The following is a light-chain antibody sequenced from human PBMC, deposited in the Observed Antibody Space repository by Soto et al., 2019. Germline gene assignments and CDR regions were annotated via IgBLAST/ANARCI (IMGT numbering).Light chain of an antibody. CDR3: TSYAGGNNV. V-gene: IGLV2-8*01. Sequence: QSVLTQPPSASGSPGQSVTISCTGTSSDVGGYNYVSWYQQYPGKVPKLMVYEVNKRPPGVPDRFSGSKSGNTASLTVSGLQAEDEADYYCTSYAGGNNVFGTGTKVTVL. J-gene: IGLJ1*01. CDR2: EVN. CDR1: SSDVGGYNY.